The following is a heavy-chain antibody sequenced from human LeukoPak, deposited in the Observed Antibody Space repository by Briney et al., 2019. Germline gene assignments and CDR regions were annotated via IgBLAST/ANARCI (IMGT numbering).Heavy chain of an antibody. CDR1: GFTVSSNH. V-gene: IGHV3-53*01. CDR3: ARGNSGWYSFDY. Sequence: PGGSLRLSCAASGFTVSSNHMSWVRQAPGKGLEWVSVIYSGGSTYYADSVKGRFTISRDNSKNTLYLQMNSLRAEDTAVYYCARGNSGWYSFDYWGQGTLVTVSS. J-gene: IGHJ4*02. CDR2: IYSGGST. D-gene: IGHD6-19*01.